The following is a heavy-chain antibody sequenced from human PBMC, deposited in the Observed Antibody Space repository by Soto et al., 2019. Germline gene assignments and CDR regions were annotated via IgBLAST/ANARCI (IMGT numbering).Heavy chain of an antibody. CDR1: GGSISSYY. J-gene: IGHJ3*02. D-gene: IGHD5-18*01. V-gene: IGHV4-59*01. CDR3: ARDSSGYSYGSHDAFDI. CDR2: IYYSGST. Sequence: SETLSLTCTVSGGSISSYYWGWIRQPPGKGLKWIGYIYYSGSTNYNPSLKSRVTISVDTSKNQFSLKLSSVTAADTAVYYCARDSSGYSYGSHDAFDIWGQGTMVTVSS.